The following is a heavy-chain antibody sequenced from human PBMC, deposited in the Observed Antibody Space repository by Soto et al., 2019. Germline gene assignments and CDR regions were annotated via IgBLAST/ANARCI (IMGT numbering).Heavy chain of an antibody. CDR1: GYSFTSYW. CDR2: IYPGDSDT. CDR3: ARPIFYDGSDSFDY. D-gene: IGHD3-22*01. Sequence: PGEALKISCKGSGYSFTSYWISWVRQMPGKGLEWMGSIYPGDSDTRYTPSFQGHVTISADKSISTAYLQWSSLKASDTAMYYCARPIFYDGSDSFDYWGRGTLVTVSS. J-gene: IGHJ4*02. V-gene: IGHV5-51*01.